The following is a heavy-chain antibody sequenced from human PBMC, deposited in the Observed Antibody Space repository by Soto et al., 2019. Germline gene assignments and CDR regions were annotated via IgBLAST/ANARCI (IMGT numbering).Heavy chain of an antibody. D-gene: IGHD4-17*01. V-gene: IGHV4-39*01. CDR3: ARRGDYDNMAFDI. Sequence: QLQLQESGPGLVKPSETLSLTCTVSGGSISSSSYYWGWIRQPPGKGLEWIGSIYYSGSTHYNPSLTSRVTISVETSKNQFSLTLSSVTAADTTVYYCARRGDYDNMAFDIWGRGTMVTVSS. J-gene: IGHJ3*02. CDR1: GGSISSSSYY. CDR2: IYYSGST.